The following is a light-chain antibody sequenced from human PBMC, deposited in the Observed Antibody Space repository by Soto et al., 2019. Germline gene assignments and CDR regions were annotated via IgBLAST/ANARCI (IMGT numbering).Light chain of an antibody. CDR1: QSVSSSY. V-gene: IGKV3-20*01. CDR2: GAS. J-gene: IGKJ1*01. CDR3: QQYGSSPGT. Sequence: EIVLTQSSGTLSLSPGERATLSCRASQSVSSSYLAWYQQKPGKAPRLLIYGASSRATGIPDRFSGSGSGTDFTLTISRLEPEDFAVYYCQQYGSSPGTFGQGTKVEIK.